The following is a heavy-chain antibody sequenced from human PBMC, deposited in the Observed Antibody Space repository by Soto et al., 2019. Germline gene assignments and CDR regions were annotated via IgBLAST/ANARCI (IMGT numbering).Heavy chain of an antibody. CDR2: ISWDGGST. D-gene: IGHD6-6*01. Sequence: GGSLRLSCAASGFTFDDYTMHWVRQAPGKGLEWVSLISWDGGSTYYADSVKGRFTISRDNSKNSLYLQMNSLRTEDTALYYCAKDIVTRQLAAYYYYYGMDVWGQGTTVTVSS. CDR1: GFTFDDYT. V-gene: IGHV3-43*01. CDR3: AKDIVTRQLAAYYYYYGMDV. J-gene: IGHJ6*02.